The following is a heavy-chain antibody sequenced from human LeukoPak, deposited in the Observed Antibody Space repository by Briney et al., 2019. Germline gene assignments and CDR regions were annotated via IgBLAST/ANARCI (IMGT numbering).Heavy chain of an antibody. CDR1: GGTFSSYA. CDR2: IIPIFGTA. Sequence: SVKVSCKASGGTFSSYAISWVRQAPGQGLEWMGGIIPIFGTANYAQKFQGRVTITADESTRTAYMELSSLRSEDTAVYYCARDLDYYGSKWFDPWGQGTLVTVSS. V-gene: IGHV1-69*13. CDR3: ARDLDYYGSKWFDP. D-gene: IGHD3-10*01. J-gene: IGHJ5*02.